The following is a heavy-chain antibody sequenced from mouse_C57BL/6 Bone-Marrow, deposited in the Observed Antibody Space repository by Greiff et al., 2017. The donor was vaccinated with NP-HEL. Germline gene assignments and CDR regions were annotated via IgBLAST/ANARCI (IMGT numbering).Heavy chain of an antibody. CDR1: GFNIKDYY. CDR3: SRGGIYYYGTYLYFDF. V-gene: IGHV14-2*01. J-gene: IGHJ1*03. CDR2: IDPEDGET. D-gene: IGHD1-1*01. Sequence: EVKVVESGAELVKPGASVKLSCTASGFNIKDYYMHWVKQRTEQGLEWIGRIDPEDGETKDAPKFQGKATIPADTSSNTAYLQLSSLTSEDTAVYYCSRGGIYYYGTYLYFDFWGTGTTVTVSS.